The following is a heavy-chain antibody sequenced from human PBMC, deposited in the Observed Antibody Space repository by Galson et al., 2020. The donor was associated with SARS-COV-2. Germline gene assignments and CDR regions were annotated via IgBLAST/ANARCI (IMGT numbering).Heavy chain of an antibody. V-gene: IGHV4-31*03. CDR3: TKDWNGPVDN. J-gene: IGHJ4*01. Sequence: ETSETLSLTCTVSGGSVSSYGYHWGWIRQHPGKGLEWIGYIFYNGNTDYNPSLKSRVSIALDTSKNHFSLKLSSVTAADTAVYYCTKDWNGPVDNWGQGTLVTVSS. CDR2: IFYNGNT. CDR1: GGSVSSYGYH. D-gene: IGHD1-1*01.